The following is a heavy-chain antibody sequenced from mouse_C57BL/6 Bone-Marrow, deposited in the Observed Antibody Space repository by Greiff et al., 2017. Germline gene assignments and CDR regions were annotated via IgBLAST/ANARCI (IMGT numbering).Heavy chain of an antibody. V-gene: IGHV1-54*01. Sequence: QVQLQQSGAELVRPGTSVKVSCKASGYAFTNYLIEWVKQRPGQGLEWIGVINPGSGGTNYNEKFKGKATLTADTSSSTAYMQLSSLTSEDSAVCFGERLGGHAFDYWGQGTTVTVSS. CDR2: INPGSGGT. CDR3: ERLGGHAFDY. CDR1: GYAFTNYL. J-gene: IGHJ2*01. D-gene: IGHD1-1*02.